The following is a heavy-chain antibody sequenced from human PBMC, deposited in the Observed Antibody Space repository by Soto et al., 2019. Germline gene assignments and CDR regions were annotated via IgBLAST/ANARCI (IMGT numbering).Heavy chain of an antibody. CDR1: GFTFSSYA. J-gene: IGHJ4*02. V-gene: IGHV3-30-3*01. Sequence: QVQLVESGGGVVQPGRSLRLSCAASGFTFSSYAMHWVRQAPGKGLEWVAVISYDGSNKYYADSVKGRFTISRDNSKNPLYLQMNSLRAEDTAVYYCASDTHPQNFDYWGQGTLVTVSS. CDR3: ASDTHPQNFDY. CDR2: ISYDGSNK.